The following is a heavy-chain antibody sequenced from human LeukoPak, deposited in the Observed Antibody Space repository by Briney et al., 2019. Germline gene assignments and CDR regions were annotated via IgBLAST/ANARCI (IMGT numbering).Heavy chain of an antibody. CDR2: ISPRSNGI. J-gene: IGHJ4*02. Sequence: GGSLRLSCAASGFTFTNYAMTWVRPAPGKGLEWVSAISPRSNGIYYTDSVRGRFTVSRDNSKNTLYLQMNRLGAEDTAVYYCAKNLRTSVAGYDYWGQGTLVTVSS. D-gene: IGHD6-19*01. CDR3: AKNLRTSVAGYDY. CDR1: GFTFTNYA. V-gene: IGHV3-23*01.